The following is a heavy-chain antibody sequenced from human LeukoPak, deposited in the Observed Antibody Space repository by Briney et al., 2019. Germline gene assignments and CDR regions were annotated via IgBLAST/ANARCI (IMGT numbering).Heavy chain of an antibody. Sequence: SETLSLTCTVSGGSISSGGYYWSWIRQHPGKGLEWIGYIYYSGSTYYNPSLKNRVTISVDTSKNQFSLKLSSVTAADTAVYYCATSKLGLFRDSTFQHWGQGTLVTVSS. CDR3: ATSKLGLFRDSTFQH. V-gene: IGHV4-31*03. J-gene: IGHJ1*01. CDR1: GGSISSGGYY. CDR2: IYYSGST. D-gene: IGHD3-22*01.